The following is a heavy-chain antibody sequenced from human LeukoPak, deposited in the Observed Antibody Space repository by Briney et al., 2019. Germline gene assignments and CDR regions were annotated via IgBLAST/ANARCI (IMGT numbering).Heavy chain of an antibody. CDR2: ISTYNGNT. CDR3: ATALPRLVV. V-gene: IGHV1-18*01. D-gene: IGHD3-16*01. J-gene: IGHJ3*01. CDR1: GYTFTSYG. Sequence: ASVKVSCKASGYTFTSYGITWVRQAPGQGLEWMGWISTYNGNTDYAQKFQGRVTMTEDTSTDTAYMELSSLRSEDTAVYYCATALPRLVVWGQGTMVTVSS.